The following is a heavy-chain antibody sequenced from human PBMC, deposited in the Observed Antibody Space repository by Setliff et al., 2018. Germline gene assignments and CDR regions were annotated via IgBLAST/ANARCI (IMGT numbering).Heavy chain of an antibody. CDR3: ARGPLDFVVTPAAAKFDY. Sequence: ASVKVSCKSSGYTFTSYGINWVRQAPGQGLEWMGWINAYAQKFQGRVAMTIDTLTSTAYMELRSLRSDDTAVYYCARGPLDFVVTPAAAKFDYWGQGTLVTVSS. D-gene: IGHD2-2*01. CDR2: INA. V-gene: IGHV1-18*01. J-gene: IGHJ4*02. CDR1: GYTFTSYG.